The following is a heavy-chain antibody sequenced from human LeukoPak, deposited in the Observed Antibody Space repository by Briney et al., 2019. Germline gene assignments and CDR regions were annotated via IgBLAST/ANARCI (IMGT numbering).Heavy chain of an antibody. Sequence: GASVKVSCKVSGYIFSNHYIHWVRQAPGQGLEWMGTINPGDESTTFAQQFQGRVSMTRDLSTNTVYMELSSLRSDDTAVYYCARDSYDTGGQFHNNWFDPWGQGTLVTVSS. CDR3: ARDSYDTGGQFHNNWFDP. D-gene: IGHD2-8*02. CDR2: INPGDEST. CDR1: GYIFSNHY. V-gene: IGHV1-46*01. J-gene: IGHJ5*02.